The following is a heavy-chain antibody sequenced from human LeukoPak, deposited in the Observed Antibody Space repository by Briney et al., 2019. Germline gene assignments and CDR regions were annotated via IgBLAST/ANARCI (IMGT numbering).Heavy chain of an antibody. V-gene: IGHV4-39*01. CDR2: IYYSGST. D-gene: IGHD6-13*01. J-gene: IGHJ4*02. Sequence: SETLSLTRTVSGGSISSSSYYWCWIRQPPGKGLEWIGSIYYSGSTYYNPSLKSRVTISVDTSKNQFSLKLSSVTAADTAVYYCARRNRIAAAGTHMAYFDYGGQGTLVTVSS. CDR1: GGSISSSSYY. CDR3: ARRNRIAAAGTHMAYFDY.